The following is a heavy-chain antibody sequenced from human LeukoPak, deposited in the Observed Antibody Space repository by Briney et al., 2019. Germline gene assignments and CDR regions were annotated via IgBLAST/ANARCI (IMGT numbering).Heavy chain of an antibody. Sequence: SETLSLTCTVSGGSISSSSYYWGWIRQPPGKGLEWIGSIYYSGSTYYNPSLKSRVTISVDTSKNQFSLKLSSVTAADTAVYYCARRSYDGSGYYYVDYWGQGTLVTVSS. J-gene: IGHJ4*02. CDR1: GGSISSSSYY. CDR3: ARRSYDGSGYYYVDY. CDR2: IYYSGST. V-gene: IGHV4-39*01. D-gene: IGHD3-22*01.